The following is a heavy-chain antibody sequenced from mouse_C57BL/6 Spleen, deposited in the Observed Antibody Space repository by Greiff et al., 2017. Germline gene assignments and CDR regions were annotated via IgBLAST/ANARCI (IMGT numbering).Heavy chain of an antibody. CDR2: ISYSGST. J-gene: IGHJ3*01. CDR1: GYSITRGSD. CDR3: AVDPWFAY. Sequence: EVQLQQSGPGMVKPSQSLSLTCTVTGYSITRGSDWHWLRHFPGNKLEWMGYISYSGSTNYNPSLKSRISITHDTSKNHFFLKLNSVTTEDTARGNCAVDPWFAYWGQGTLVTVSA. V-gene: IGHV3-1*01.